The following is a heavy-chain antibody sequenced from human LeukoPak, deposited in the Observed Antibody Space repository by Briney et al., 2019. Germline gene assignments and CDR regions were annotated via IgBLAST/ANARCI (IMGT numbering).Heavy chain of an antibody. Sequence: PGGSLRLSCAASGFTFSSYAMNWVRQAPEKGLESVSSIGPGVGSTYYADFVKGRVTISRDNSKNTVYLQMNSLLAEDTALHYCMISVHLGWRSMWHYWGQGILVTVSS. V-gene: IGHV3-23*01. CDR2: IGPGVGST. J-gene: IGHJ4*02. CDR3: MISVHLGWRSMWHY. D-gene: IGHD3-22*01. CDR1: GFTFSSYA.